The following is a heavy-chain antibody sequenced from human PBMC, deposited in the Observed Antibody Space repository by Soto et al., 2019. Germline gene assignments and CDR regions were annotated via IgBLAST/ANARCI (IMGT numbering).Heavy chain of an antibody. V-gene: IGHV3-30*18. D-gene: IGHD6-13*01. J-gene: IGHJ4*02. CDR1: GFTFSSYG. CDR2: ISYDGSNK. CDR3: AKERLGYSSSWYFDN. Sequence: GGSLRLSCAASGFTFSSYGMHWVRQAPGKGLEWVAVISYDGSNKFYADSVKGRFTISRDNSKNTLYLQMNSLRAEDTAVYYCAKERLGYSSSWYFDNWGQGTLVTVSS.